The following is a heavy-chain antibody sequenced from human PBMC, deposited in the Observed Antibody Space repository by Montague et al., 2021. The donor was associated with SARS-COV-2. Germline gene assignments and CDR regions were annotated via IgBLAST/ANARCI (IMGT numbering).Heavy chain of an antibody. D-gene: IGHD5-12*01. Sequence: SETLSLTCTVSGGSISSSNYFWGWIRQPPGKGLEWIGSIYFGGGTYYNPSLKSRVTISVYTSKYQFSLKLTSVTAADTVVYWCATVVGKGFSGYETEGCFDYWGQGTLVSVSS. CDR1: GGSISSSNYF. CDR2: IYFGGGT. V-gene: IGHV4-39*07. J-gene: IGHJ4*02. CDR3: ATVVGKGFSGYETEGCFDY.